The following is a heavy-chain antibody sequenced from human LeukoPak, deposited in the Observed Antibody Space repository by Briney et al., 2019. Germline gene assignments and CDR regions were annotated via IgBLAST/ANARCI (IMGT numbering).Heavy chain of an antibody. Sequence: GGSLRLSCAASGFIFSHHGMHWVRQAPGKGLEWVAVIWSDGTNRFYGDSVKGRFTISRDNSQNTVFLQMNSLRVKDTAICYCARDAQRGFDYSNSLKYWGHGTLVTVSS. J-gene: IGHJ4*01. V-gene: IGHV3-33*01. D-gene: IGHD4-11*01. CDR3: ARDAQRGFDYSNSLKY. CDR2: IWSDGTNR. CDR1: GFIFSHHG.